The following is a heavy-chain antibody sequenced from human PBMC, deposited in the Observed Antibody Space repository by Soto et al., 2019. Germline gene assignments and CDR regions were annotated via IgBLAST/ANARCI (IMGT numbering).Heavy chain of an antibody. CDR1: GFTFRSYG. Sequence: QVQLVESGGGVVQPGRSLRLSCAASGFTFRSYGMHWVRQAPGKGLEWVAVISYDGSNKYYADSVKGRFTISRDNSKNTLYLQMNSLRAEDTAVYYCAKLLSGAMVTCTNGVCFDYWGQGTLVTVSS. CDR3: AKLLSGAMVTCTNGVCFDY. CDR2: ISYDGSNK. J-gene: IGHJ4*02. D-gene: IGHD2-8*01. V-gene: IGHV3-30*18.